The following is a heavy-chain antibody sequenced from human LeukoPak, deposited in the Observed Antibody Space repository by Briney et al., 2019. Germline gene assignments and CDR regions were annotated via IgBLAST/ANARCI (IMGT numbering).Heavy chain of an antibody. V-gene: IGHV4-39*07. CDR1: GGSISSSSYY. CDR3: ARVNVVVPAYMDV. Sequence: SETLSLTCTVSGGSISSSSYYWGWIRQPPGKGLEWIGSIYYSGSTYYNPSLKSRVTISVDTSKNQLSLKLGSVTAADTAVYYCARVNVVVPAYMDVWGKGTTVTVSS. J-gene: IGHJ6*03. D-gene: IGHD2-2*01. CDR2: IYYSGST.